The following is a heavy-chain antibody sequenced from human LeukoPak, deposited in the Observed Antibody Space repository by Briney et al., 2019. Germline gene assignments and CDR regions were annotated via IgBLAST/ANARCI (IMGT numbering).Heavy chain of an antibody. V-gene: IGHV4-39*07. J-gene: IGHJ4*02. D-gene: IGHD6-6*01. CDR3: ARGDSSSSYYFDY. CDR2: IYYSGST. Sequence: PSETLSLTCTVSGGSISSSSYYWGWIRQPPGKGLEWIGSIYYSGSTYYNPSLKSRVTISVDTSKNQFSLKLSSVTAADTAVYYCARGDSSSSYYFDYWGQGTLVTVSS. CDR1: GGSISSSSYY.